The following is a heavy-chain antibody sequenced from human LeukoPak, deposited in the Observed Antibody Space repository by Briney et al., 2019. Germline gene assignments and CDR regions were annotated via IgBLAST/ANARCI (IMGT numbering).Heavy chain of an antibody. D-gene: IGHD3-9*01. J-gene: IGHJ4*02. V-gene: IGHV3-30-3*01. CDR2: ISYDGSNK. Sequence: GGSLRLSCAASGFTFSSYAMHWVRQAPGKGLEWVAVISYDGSNKYYADSVKGRFTISRDNSKNTLYLQMNSLRAEDTAVYYCARDSITTYYDILTGYYPPSYWGQGTLVTVSS. CDR1: GFTFSSYA. CDR3: ARDSITTYYDILTGYYPPSY.